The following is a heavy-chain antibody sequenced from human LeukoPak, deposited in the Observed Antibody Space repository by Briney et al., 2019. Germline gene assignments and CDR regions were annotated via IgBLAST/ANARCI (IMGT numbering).Heavy chain of an antibody. Sequence: TGGSLRLSCAASRFTFSSYTMHWIRQAPGKGLEWVSSISGSNSYIFYADSVKGRFTVSRDNAKDSLYLQMNSLRAEDTAVYYCARALTTLTYEGYWGQGTLVTVSS. CDR2: ISGSNSYI. V-gene: IGHV3-21*01. D-gene: IGHD1-1*01. J-gene: IGHJ4*02. CDR3: ARALTTLTYEGY. CDR1: RFTFSSYT.